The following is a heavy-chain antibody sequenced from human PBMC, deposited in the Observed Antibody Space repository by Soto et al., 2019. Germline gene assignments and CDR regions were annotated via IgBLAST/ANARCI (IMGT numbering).Heavy chain of an antibody. D-gene: IGHD5-18*01. CDR1: GGSISSYY. CDR3: ASIPRGNTFGWFDY. V-gene: IGHV4-59*01. CDR2: IYHSGST. Sequence: QVQLQESGPGLVKPSETLSLTCTVSGGSISSYYWSWIRQPPGKGLEWIGYIYHSGSTKYNPSLTSLVTTATDSSRHPFSLKLSFVTAADTAIYNCASIPRGNTFGWFDYWGPGSLVTVSS. J-gene: IGHJ4*02.